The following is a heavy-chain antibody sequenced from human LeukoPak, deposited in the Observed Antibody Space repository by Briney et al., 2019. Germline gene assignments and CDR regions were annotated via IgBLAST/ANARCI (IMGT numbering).Heavy chain of an antibody. Sequence: SETLSLTCTVSGGSISSYYWSWIRQPPGKGLEWIGYIYYSGSTNYNPSLKSRVTISVDTSKNQFSLKLSSVTAADTAVYYCARGQARFGELYQFDYWGRGTLVTVSS. D-gene: IGHD3-10*01. CDR2: IYYSGST. CDR3: ARGQARFGELYQFDY. J-gene: IGHJ4*02. V-gene: IGHV4-59*01. CDR1: GGSISSYY.